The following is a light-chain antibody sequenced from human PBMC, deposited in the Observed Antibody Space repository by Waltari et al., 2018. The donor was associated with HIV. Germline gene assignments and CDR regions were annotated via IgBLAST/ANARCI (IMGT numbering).Light chain of an antibody. J-gene: IGLJ2*01. CDR2: DVS. V-gene: IGLV2-11*01. CDR3: CSYAGSYTFV. CDR1: SSDVGGYNY. Sequence: GSPGQSVTISCTGTSSDVGGYNYVSWYQQHPGKAPKLMIYDVSKRPSGVPDRFSGSKSGNTASLTISGLQAEDEADYYCCSYAGSYTFVFGGGTKLTVL.